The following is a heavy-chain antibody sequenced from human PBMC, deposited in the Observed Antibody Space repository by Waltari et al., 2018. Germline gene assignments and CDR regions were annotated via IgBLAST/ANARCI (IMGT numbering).Heavy chain of an antibody. D-gene: IGHD6-6*01. CDR2: INPNSGGT. CDR3: ARVTWSSSSGFDY. J-gene: IGHJ4*02. V-gene: IGHV1-2*02. Sequence: QVQLVQSGAEVKKPGASVKVSCKASGYTFTGYYMHWVRRGPGQVRGWMGWINPNSGGTNYAQKFQGRVTMTRDTSISTAYMELGRLRSDDTAVYYCARVTWSSSSGFDYWGQGTLVTVSS. CDR1: GYTFTGYY.